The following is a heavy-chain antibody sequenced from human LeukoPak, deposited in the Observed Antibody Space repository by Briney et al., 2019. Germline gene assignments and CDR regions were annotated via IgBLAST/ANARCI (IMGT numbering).Heavy chain of an antibody. CDR1: GFTVSSNY. CDR3: ARDGGLGSSSWGYYYYYGMDV. Sequence: GGSLRPSCAASGFTVSSNYMSWVRQAPGKGLEWVSVIYSGGSTYYADSVKGRFTISRDNSKNTLYLQMNSLRAEDTAVYYCARDGGLGSSSWGYYYYYGMDVWGQGTTVTVSS. CDR2: IYSGGST. V-gene: IGHV3-53*01. J-gene: IGHJ6*02. D-gene: IGHD6-13*01.